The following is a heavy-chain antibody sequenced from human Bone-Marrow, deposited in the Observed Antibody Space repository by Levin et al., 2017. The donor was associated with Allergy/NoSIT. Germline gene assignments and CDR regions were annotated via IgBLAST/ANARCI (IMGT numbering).Heavy chain of an antibody. D-gene: IGHD3-10*01. CDR2: TTSGGVTT. CDR3: TKGVTGSFNCLQH. J-gene: IGHJ1*01. V-gene: IGHV3-23*01. CDR1: GFTFSDYA. Sequence: GGSLRLSCAASGFTFSDYAMSWVRQAPGKGLEWVSSTTSGGVTTYYADSVEGRFTISRDNSKNTLYLQMNSLRVDDTALYYCTKGVTGSFNCLQHWGQGTVVTVSS.